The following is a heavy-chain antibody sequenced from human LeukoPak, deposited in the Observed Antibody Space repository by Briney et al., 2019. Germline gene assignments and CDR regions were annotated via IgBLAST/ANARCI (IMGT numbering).Heavy chain of an antibody. D-gene: IGHD1-26*01. CDR1: GGSISSGGYY. Sequence: SETLSLTCTVSGGSISSGGYYWSWIRQPPGKGLEWIGYIYQSGSTYYTPSLESRVTISVDTSKNQFSLKLSSVTAADTAVYYCARALVGATPDYWGQGTLVIVSS. CDR2: IYQSGST. J-gene: IGHJ4*02. CDR3: ARALVGATPDY. V-gene: IGHV4-30-2*02.